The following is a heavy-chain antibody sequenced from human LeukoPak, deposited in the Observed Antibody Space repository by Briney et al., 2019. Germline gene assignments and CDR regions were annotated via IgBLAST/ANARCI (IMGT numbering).Heavy chain of an antibody. Sequence: SETLSLTCTVSGGSISSGDYYWSWIRQPPGKGLEWIGYIYYSGSTYYNPSLKSRVTISVDTSKNQFSLKLSSVTAADTAVYYCARPRGVRLGLPPAFDIWGQGTMVTVSS. J-gene: IGHJ3*02. V-gene: IGHV4-30-4*01. CDR3: ARPRGVRLGLPPAFDI. CDR2: IYYSGST. CDR1: GGSISSGDYY. D-gene: IGHD5-12*01.